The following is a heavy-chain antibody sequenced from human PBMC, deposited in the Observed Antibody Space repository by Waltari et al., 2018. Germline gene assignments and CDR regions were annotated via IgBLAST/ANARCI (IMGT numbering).Heavy chain of an antibody. CDR2: VFSNRDK. Sequence: QVQLQESGPGLARPSETLSLSCAVSGFPIKSGYYWAWVRQPPGKGLEWIASVFSNRDKYYNPSLQMRVTISMDTSKNQISLQLTSVTAADTALYYCVRPMYDSSDQGLAFDLWGQGTMVTVSS. CDR3: VRPMYDSSDQGLAFDL. V-gene: IGHV4-38-2*01. D-gene: IGHD3-22*01. J-gene: IGHJ3*01. CDR1: GFPIKSGYY.